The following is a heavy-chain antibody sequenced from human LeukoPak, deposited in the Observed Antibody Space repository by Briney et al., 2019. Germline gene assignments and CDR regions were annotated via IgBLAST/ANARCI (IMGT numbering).Heavy chain of an antibody. Sequence: GGSLRLSCAASGFTFSSYWMSWVRQAPGKGLEWVAVISYDGSNKYYADSVKGRFTISRDNSKNTLYLQMNSLRAEDTAVYYCAKIPLYSSSSDAFDIWGQGTMVTVSS. V-gene: IGHV3-30*18. J-gene: IGHJ3*02. CDR1: GFTFSSYW. CDR3: AKIPLYSSSSDAFDI. CDR2: ISYDGSNK. D-gene: IGHD6-13*01.